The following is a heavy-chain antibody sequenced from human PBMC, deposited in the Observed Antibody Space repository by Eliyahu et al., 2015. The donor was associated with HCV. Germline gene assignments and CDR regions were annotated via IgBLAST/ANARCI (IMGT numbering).Heavy chain of an antibody. CDR3: AKASYYDSSGYYYGHFDY. CDR1: GFPFSXXA. D-gene: IGHD3-22*01. J-gene: IGHJ4*02. Sequence: EVQLVESGGGLVQPGGSLRLSCAASGFPFSXXAXGWVRQAPGKGLEWVSSISGSGGSTYYAASVKGRFTISRDNSKNTLSLQMNSLRAEDTAVYYCAKASYYDSSGYYYGHFDYWGQGTLVTVSS. V-gene: IGHV3-23*04. CDR2: ISGSGGST.